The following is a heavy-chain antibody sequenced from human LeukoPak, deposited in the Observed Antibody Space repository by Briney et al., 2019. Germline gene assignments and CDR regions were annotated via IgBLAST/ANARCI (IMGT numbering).Heavy chain of an antibody. V-gene: IGHV3-23*01. CDR2: IRGSGGPT. J-gene: IGHJ4*02. CDR3: AKLSRDCSTTSCYVDY. Sequence: GGSLRLSCAASGFTFTSYATSWVRQAPGKGLECVSVIRGSGGPTYYADSVKGRFTISRDNSKNTLHLQMNSLRAEDTAVYYCAKLSRDCSTTSCYVDYWGQGTLVTVSS. CDR1: GFTFTSYA. D-gene: IGHD2-2*01.